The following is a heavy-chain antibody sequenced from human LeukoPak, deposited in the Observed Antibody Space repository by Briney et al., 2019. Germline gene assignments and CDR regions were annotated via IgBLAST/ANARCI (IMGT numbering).Heavy chain of an antibody. J-gene: IGHJ6*02. CDR3: ARGCRVVPGXHNVGMTSYYNGMDV. D-gene: IGHD2-2*01. CDR2: FNPSVGDT. Sequence: ASVKVSCKAPGDTFTSYYMHWGREAPGLGLQWMGIFNPSVGDTSYAQKFEGRVTTTRNMSTSTVYMEVLSLRSEDTAVYYRARGCRVVPGXHNVGMTSYYNGMDVWGQGTTVTVSS. V-gene: IGHV1-46*01. CDR1: GDTFTSYY.